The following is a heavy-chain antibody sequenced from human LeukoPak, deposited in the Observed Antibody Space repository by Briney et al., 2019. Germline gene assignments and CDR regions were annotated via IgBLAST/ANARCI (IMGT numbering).Heavy chain of an antibody. V-gene: IGHV1-24*01. CDR1: GYTLTELS. D-gene: IGHD1-26*01. Sequence: SVKVSCKVSGYTLTELSMHWVRQAPRKGLEWMGGFDPEDGETIYAQKFQGRVTMTEDTSTDTAYMELSSLRSEDTAVYYCATALHRGRELLSYFDYWGQGTLVTVSS. CDR2: FDPEDGET. J-gene: IGHJ4*02. CDR3: ATALHRGRELLSYFDY.